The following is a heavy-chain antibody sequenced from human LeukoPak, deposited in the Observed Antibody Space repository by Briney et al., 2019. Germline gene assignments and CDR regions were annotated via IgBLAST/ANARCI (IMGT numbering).Heavy chain of an antibody. CDR2: ISSSGGTI. CDR1: GFTFSDYH. CDR3: ARDPRYTYAYKD. D-gene: IGHD5-18*01. V-gene: IGHV3-11*01. J-gene: IGHJ4*02. Sequence: GGSLRLSCAASGFTFSDYHMSWIRQAPGKGLEWISYISSSGGTIYYADSVKGRFTISRDNAKNSLYLQMNSLRAEDTAVYYCARDPRYTYAYKDWGQGTLVTVSS.